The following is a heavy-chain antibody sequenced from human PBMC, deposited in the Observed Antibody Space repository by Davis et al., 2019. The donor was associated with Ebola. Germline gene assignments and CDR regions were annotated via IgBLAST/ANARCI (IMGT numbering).Heavy chain of an antibody. J-gene: IGHJ6*03. Sequence: PGGSLRLSCAASEFTSTSYARSCVRQAPVKGLEWVSAISGSGATTYYADSVKGRFTISRDNSKNTLYLQMNSLRAEDTAVHYCALHPGYYHMDVWGKGTTVTVSS. CDR3: ALHPGYYHMDV. CDR1: EFTSTSYA. D-gene: IGHD3-10*01. CDR2: ISGSGATT. V-gene: IGHV3-23*01.